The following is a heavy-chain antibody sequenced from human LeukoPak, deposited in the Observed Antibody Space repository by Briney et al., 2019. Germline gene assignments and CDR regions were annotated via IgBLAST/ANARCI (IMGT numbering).Heavy chain of an antibody. D-gene: IGHD6-19*01. J-gene: IGHJ4*02. CDR1: GFTFSSYS. CDR3: VRDGEYGTGWYQY. Sequence: PGGSLRLSCAASGFTFSSYSMNWVRQPPGKGLEWVSSISSTSTYISYADSVKGRFTISRDNAKNSLYLQMNSLRAEDTAVYYCVRDGEYGTGWYQYWGQGTLVTVSS. CDR2: ISSTSTYI. V-gene: IGHV3-21*01.